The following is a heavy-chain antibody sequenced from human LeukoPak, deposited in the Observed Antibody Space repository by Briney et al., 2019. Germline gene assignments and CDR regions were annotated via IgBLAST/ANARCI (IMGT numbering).Heavy chain of an antibody. CDR1: GGSISSYY. CDR3: ARGPYCSSTSCYGGYYYYYMDV. J-gene: IGHJ6*03. V-gene: IGHV4-59*01. D-gene: IGHD2-2*01. Sequence: SETLSLTCTVSGGSISSYYWSWIRQPPGKGLEWIGYLYYSGSTNYNPSLESRVAISVDTSKNQFSLKLSSVTAADTAVYYCARGPYCSSTSCYGGYYYYYMDVWGKGTTVTVSS. CDR2: LYYSGST.